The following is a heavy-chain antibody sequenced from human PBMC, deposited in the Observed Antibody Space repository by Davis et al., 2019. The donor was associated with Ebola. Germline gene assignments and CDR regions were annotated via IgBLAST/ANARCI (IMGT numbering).Heavy chain of an antibody. D-gene: IGHD6-6*01. CDR3: ARGIASIAARPYNWFDP. V-gene: IGHV3-21*01. J-gene: IGHJ5*02. CDR2: ISSSSYI. CDR1: GFTFSSYS. Sequence: GESLKISCAASGFTFSSYSMNWVRQAPGKGLEWVSSISSSSYIYYADSVKGRFTISRDNAKNSLYLQMNSLRAEDTAVYYCARGIASIAARPYNWFDPWGQGTLVTVSS.